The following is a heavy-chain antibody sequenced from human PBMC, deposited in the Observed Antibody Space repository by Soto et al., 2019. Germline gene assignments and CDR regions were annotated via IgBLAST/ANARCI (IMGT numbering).Heavy chain of an antibody. Sequence: SETLSLTCTVSGGSISSYYWSWIRQPPGKGLEWIGYIYYSGSTNYNPSLKSRVTISVDTSKNQFSLKLSSVTAADTAVYYCARDRPIAARYYYYGMDVWGQGTTVTVSS. CDR3: ARDRPIAARYYYYGMDV. J-gene: IGHJ6*02. V-gene: IGHV4-59*01. D-gene: IGHD6-6*01. CDR1: GGSISSYY. CDR2: IYYSGST.